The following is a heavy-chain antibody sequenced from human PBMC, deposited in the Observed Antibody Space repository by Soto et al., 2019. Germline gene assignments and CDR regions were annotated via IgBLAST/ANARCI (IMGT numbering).Heavy chain of an antibody. CDR3: TTDDYIWGSYRPEFDY. V-gene: IGHV3-15*01. CDR1: GFTFSNAW. CDR2: IKSKTDGGTT. J-gene: IGHJ4*02. Sequence: EVQLVESGGGLVKPGGSLRLSCAASGFTFSNAWMSWVRQAPGKGLEWVGRIKSKTDGGTTDYAAPGKGRFTISRDDSKNTLYLQMNSLKTEDTAVYYCTTDDYIWGSYRPEFDYWGQGTLVTVSS. D-gene: IGHD3-16*02.